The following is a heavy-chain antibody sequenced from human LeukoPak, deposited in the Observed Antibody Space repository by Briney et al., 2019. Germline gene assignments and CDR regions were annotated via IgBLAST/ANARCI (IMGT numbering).Heavy chain of an antibody. CDR2: ISSSSSTI. J-gene: IGHJ6*02. V-gene: IGHV3-48*02. CDR3: ARETRRIVGATYYYYGMDV. CDR1: GFTFSSYS. Sequence: GGSLRLSCAASGFTFSSYSMNWVRQAPGKGLEWVSYISSSSSTIYYADSVKGRFTISRDNAKNSLYLRMNSLRDEDTAVYYCARETRRIVGATYYYYGMDVWGQGTTVTVSS. D-gene: IGHD1-26*01.